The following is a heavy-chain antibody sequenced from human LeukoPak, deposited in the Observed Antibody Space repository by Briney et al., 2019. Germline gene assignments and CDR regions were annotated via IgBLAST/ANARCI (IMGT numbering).Heavy chain of an antibody. CDR1: GGTFSSYA. D-gene: IGHD1-26*01. CDR2: IIPIFGTA. J-gene: IGHJ6*03. CDR3: ARDGWELPRPRWYYYMDV. V-gene: IGHV1-69*13. Sequence: ASVKISCKASGGTFSSYAISWVRQAPGQGLEWMGGIIPIFGTANYAQKFQGRVTITADEFTSTAYMELSSLRSEDTAVYYCARDGWELPRPRWYYYMDVWGKGTTVTVSS.